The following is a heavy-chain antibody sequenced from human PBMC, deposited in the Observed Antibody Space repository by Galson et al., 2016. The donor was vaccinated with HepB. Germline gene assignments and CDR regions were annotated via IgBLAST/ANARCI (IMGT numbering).Heavy chain of an antibody. V-gene: IGHV3-9*01. CDR3: AKDMRAGDYARRAFDI. Sequence: SLRLSCAASGFTFNYYDMYWVRQAPGKGLEWVSGISWNSVRIAYADSVKGRFTISRDNAKNSLFLEMNSLRAEDTALYYCAKDMRAGDYARRAFDIWGQGTMVLVSS. CDR2: ISWNSVRI. CDR1: GFTFNYYD. D-gene: IGHD4-17*01. J-gene: IGHJ3*02.